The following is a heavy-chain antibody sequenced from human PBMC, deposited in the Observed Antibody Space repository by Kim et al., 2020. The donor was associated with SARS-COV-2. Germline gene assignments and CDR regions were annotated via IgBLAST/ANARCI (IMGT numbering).Heavy chain of an antibody. CDR1: GFTFSSYS. CDR2: ISSSSSTI. CDR3: ASNTRYCSGGSCRPHYYYGMDV. V-gene: IGHV3-48*04. Sequence: GGSLRLSCAASGFTFSSYSMNWVRQAPGKGLEWVSYISSSSSTIYYADSVKGRFTISRDNAKNSLYLQMNSLRAEDTAVYYCASNTRYCSGGSCRPHYYYGMDVWGQGTTVTVSS. D-gene: IGHD2-15*01. J-gene: IGHJ6*02.